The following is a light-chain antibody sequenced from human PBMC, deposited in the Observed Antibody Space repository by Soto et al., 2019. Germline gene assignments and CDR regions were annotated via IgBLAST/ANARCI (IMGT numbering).Light chain of an antibody. CDR1: QSVNTW. J-gene: IGKJ2*03. CDR2: KAS. CDR3: QQYNHWYS. Sequence: DIQMTQSPSTLSASFGDTVTITCRASQSVNTWLAWYQQKPGQAPKLLIYKASTLQSGVPSRFSGSGSGTEFTLTINSLQPDDFATYYCQQYNHWYSFGQGTKLEIK. V-gene: IGKV1-5*03.